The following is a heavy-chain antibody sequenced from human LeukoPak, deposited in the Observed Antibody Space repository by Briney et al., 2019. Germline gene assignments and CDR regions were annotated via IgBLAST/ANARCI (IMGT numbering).Heavy chain of an antibody. J-gene: IGHJ5*02. CDR3: AKKYSTGLDP. CDR1: KFTFNNYA. V-gene: IGHV3-23*01. D-gene: IGHD1-26*01. Sequence: GGSLRLSCLASKFTFNNYAMTWVRQAPGKGLEWVSSISGSGDNMDYADSVKGRFTISRDNSKNTLYLQMNSLRAEDTAVYYCAKKYSTGLDPWGQGTLVTVSS. CDR2: ISGSGDNM.